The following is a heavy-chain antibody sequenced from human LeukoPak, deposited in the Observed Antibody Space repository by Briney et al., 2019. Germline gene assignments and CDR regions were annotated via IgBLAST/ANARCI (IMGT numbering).Heavy chain of an antibody. D-gene: IGHD2-2*02. CDR2: IYPGDSDT. Sequence: GESLKISCKGSGYSFTSYWIGWVRQMPGKGLEWMGIIYPGDSDTRYGPSFQGQVTISADKSISTAYLQWSSLKASDTAMYYCAKSLGYCSSTSCYIHFDYWGQGTLVTVSS. CDR3: AKSLGYCSSTSCYIHFDY. J-gene: IGHJ4*02. CDR1: GYSFTSYW. V-gene: IGHV5-51*01.